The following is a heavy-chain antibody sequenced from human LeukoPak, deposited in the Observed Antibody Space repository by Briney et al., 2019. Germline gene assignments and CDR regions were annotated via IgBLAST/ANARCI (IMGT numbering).Heavy chain of an antibody. CDR3: AKDHRLERGLASSDI. CDR1: GFAFSSFA. J-gene: IGHJ3*02. CDR2: ISGRGGSI. Sequence: GGSLSLSCALSGFAFSSFAMSCVRDTPEGGLEWVSSISGRGGSIYYADSVKGRFTISRYNSKNTLYLQMNSLRAEDTALYSCAKDHRLERGLASSDIWGQGKMGTVSS. D-gene: IGHD1-1*01. V-gene: IGHV3-23*01.